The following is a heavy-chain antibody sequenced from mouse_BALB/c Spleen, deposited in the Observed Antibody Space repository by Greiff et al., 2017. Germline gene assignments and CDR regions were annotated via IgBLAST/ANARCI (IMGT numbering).Heavy chain of an antibody. D-gene: IGHD1-2*01. J-gene: IGHJ2*01. Sequence: QVQLQQPGAELVKPGASVKLSCKASGYTFTSYYMYWVKQRPGQGLEWIGGINPSNGGTNFNEKFKSKATLTVDKSSSTAYMQLSSLTSEDSAVYYCTRRDYGVLFDYWGQGTTLTVSS. CDR1: GYTFTSYY. CDR2: INPSNGGT. V-gene: IGHV1S81*02. CDR3: TRRDYGVLFDY.